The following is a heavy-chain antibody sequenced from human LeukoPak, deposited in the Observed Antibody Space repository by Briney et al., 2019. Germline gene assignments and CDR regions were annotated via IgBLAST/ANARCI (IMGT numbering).Heavy chain of an antibody. V-gene: IGHV3-53*05. CDR3: AKALSCYKPPNYHHHMDV. Sequence: GGSLRLSCAASGFTVSSNYMSWVRQAPGKGLEWVSVIYSGDSTYYADSVKGRFTISRDNSKNTLYLQMNSLRAEDTAVYYCAKALSCYKPPNYHHHMDVWGKGTPVTGSS. D-gene: IGHD3-10*01. J-gene: IGHJ6*03. CDR2: IYSGDST. CDR1: GFTVSSNY.